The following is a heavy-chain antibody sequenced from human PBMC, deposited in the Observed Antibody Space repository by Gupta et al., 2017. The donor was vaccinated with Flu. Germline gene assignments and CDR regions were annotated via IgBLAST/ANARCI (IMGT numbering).Heavy chain of an antibody. CDR3: ARDSYSSGWYSADY. V-gene: IGHV3-7*01. Sequence: EVQLVESGGGLVQPGGSLRLSCAASGFTFSSYWMSWVRQAPGKGLEWVANIKQDGSEKYYVDSVKGRFTISRDNAKNSLYLQMNSLRAEDTAVYYCARDSYSSGWYSADYWGQGTLVTVSS. CDR1: GFTFSSYW. J-gene: IGHJ4*02. CDR2: IKQDGSEK. D-gene: IGHD6-19*01.